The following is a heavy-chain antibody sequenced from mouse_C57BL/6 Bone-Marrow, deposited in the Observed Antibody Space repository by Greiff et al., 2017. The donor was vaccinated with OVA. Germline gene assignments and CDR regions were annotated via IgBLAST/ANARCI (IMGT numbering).Heavy chain of an antibody. Sequence: VQLQQSGAELVKPGASVKLSCTASGFNIKDYYMHWVKQRTEQGLEWIGRIDPEDGETKYAPKFQGKATITADTSSHTAYLPLSSLTSEDTAVYYCATYYYATGGFDYWGQGTTLTVSS. CDR3: ATYYYATGGFDY. CDR2: IDPEDGET. D-gene: IGHD1-1*01. J-gene: IGHJ2*01. V-gene: IGHV14-2*01. CDR1: GFNIKDYY.